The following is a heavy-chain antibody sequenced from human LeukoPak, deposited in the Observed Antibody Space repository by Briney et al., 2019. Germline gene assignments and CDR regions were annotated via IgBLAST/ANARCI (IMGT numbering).Heavy chain of an antibody. CDR2: IKEDGSET. J-gene: IGHJ4*02. V-gene: IGHV3-7*01. CDR3: SRSLNN. D-gene: IGHD1/OR15-1a*01. Sequence: GGSLRLSCAASGFTFSRSWMDWVRQAPGKGLEWVANIKEDGSETCFVDSAKGRFTITRDNAKNSLYLQMDRMRVEDTGIYYCSRSLNNWGQGTLVTVSS. CDR1: GFTFSRSW.